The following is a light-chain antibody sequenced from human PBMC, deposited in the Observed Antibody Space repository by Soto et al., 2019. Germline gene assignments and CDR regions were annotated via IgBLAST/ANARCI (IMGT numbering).Light chain of an antibody. CDR2: AAS. V-gene: IGKV1-39*01. Sequence: DIQMTQSPSSLSASVGDRVIITCRASQSISNYLNWYQQKPGKAPKLLIYAASSLQGGVPSRFSGSGSGTDFTLTISSLQPEDFATYYYQQSYNIPRTFGGGTKVDIK. CDR3: QQSYNIPRT. J-gene: IGKJ4*01. CDR1: QSISNY.